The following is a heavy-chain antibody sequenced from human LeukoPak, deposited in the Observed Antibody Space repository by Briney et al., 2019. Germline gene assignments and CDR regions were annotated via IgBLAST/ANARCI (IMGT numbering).Heavy chain of an antibody. V-gene: IGHV3-48*04. CDR2: ISSSSSTI. CDR1: GFTVSSNY. J-gene: IGHJ3*02. D-gene: IGHD3-3*01. Sequence: PSGGSLRLSCAASGFTVSSNYMSWVRQAPGKGLEWVSYISSSSSTIYYADSVKGRFTISRDNAKNSLYLQMNSLRAEDTAVYYCARNYDDAFDIWGQGTMVTVSS. CDR3: ARNYDDAFDI.